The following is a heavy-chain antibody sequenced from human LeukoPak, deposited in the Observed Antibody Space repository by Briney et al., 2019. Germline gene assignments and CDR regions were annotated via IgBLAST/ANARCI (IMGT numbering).Heavy chain of an antibody. Sequence: SGGSLRLSCVASGFFFSNYDMNWVRQAPGKGLECVSGLSSSGGSTFYADSVKGRFTISRDNSKNTVYLQMNSLRGEDTAIYYCARGVTVTTDFWGQGTLVTVSS. J-gene: IGHJ4*02. CDR2: LSSSGGST. D-gene: IGHD4-17*01. CDR3: ARGVTVTTDF. CDR1: GFFFSNYD. V-gene: IGHV3-23*01.